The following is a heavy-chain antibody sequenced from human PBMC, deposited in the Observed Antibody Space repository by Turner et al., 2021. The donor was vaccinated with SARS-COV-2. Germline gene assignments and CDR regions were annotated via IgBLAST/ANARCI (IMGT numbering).Heavy chain of an antibody. CDR3: ARLRPTQNFDY. D-gene: IGHD1-1*01. J-gene: IGHJ4*02. CDR2: SNYSGST. CDR1: GGSISSSSYY. V-gene: IGHV4-39*01. Sequence: QLQLQESGPGLVKPSETLSLTCTVSGGSISSSSYYWGWIRQPTGKGLGWIGSSNYSGSTYYNQSLKSRVTISVDTSKNQSSLKLSSVTAADTAVYYCARLRPTQNFDYWGQGTLVTVSS.